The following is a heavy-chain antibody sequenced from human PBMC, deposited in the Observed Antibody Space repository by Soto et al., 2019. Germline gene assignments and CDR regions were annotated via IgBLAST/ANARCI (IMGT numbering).Heavy chain of an antibody. Sequence: QVQLVESGGGLVQPGRSLRLSCAGSGFTFSTYSVHWVRQAPGKGLEWVAVVSSDGTRTYYADSEKGRFTISRDNSMDTMFMKMNSLRVEDTAVYYCARDVWHCGSNSCYFYGMDVWGQGTTVTVSS. V-gene: IGHV3-30-3*01. D-gene: IGHD2-2*01. CDR3: ARDVWHCGSNSCYFYGMDV. CDR2: VSSDGTRT. J-gene: IGHJ6*02. CDR1: GFTFSTYS.